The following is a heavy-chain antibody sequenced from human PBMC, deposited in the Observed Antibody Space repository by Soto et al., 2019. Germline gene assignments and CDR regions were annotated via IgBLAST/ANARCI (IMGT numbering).Heavy chain of an antibody. CDR1: GDSITSGMYS. J-gene: IGHJ4*02. Sequence: QLMLQESGSGLVRPSQTLSLTCTVSGDSITSGMYSWSWIRQAPGKGLEWIGNIHVTGYTAFSPYLRRRVTMSVATSRNQFSLNLNSVTAAATAVYFCARGGALRPNGHVPLDFWGQGTLVTVSS. CDR2: IHVTGYT. D-gene: IGHD3-16*01. CDR3: ARGGALRPNGHVPLDF. V-gene: IGHV4-30-2*01.